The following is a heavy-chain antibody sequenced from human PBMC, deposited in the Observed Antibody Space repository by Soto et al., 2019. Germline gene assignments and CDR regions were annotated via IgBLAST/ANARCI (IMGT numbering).Heavy chain of an antibody. CDR3: ARGSHFDFSSGYADSFDV. V-gene: IGHV4-34*01. CDR2: VKHSGNI. Sequence: SETLSLTCAVYGGSFSGYYWGWFRQPPGKGLEWIGEVKHSGNINYNPSLKTRLTVSVDTSKNQFSLKLSSMSAADTAMYYCARGSHFDFSSGYADSFDVWGQGTMDTVSS. CDR1: GGSFSGYY. D-gene: IGHD3-3*01. J-gene: IGHJ3*01.